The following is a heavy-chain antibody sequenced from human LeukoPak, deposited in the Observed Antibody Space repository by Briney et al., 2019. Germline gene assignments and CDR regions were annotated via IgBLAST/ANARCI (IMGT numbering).Heavy chain of an antibody. V-gene: IGHV3-9*01. CDR3: ARVIGKWLVQGAFDI. CDR2: ISWNSGSI. D-gene: IGHD6-19*01. Sequence: GGSLRLSCAASGFTFDDYAMHWVRQAPGKGLEWVSGISWNSGSIGYADSVKGRFTISRDNSKNTLYLQMNSLRAEDTAVYYCARVIGKWLVQGAFDIWGQGTMVTVSS. J-gene: IGHJ3*02. CDR1: GFTFDDYA.